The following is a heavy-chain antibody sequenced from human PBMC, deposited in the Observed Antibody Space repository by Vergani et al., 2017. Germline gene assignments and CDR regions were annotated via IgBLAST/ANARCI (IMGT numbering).Heavy chain of an antibody. J-gene: IGHJ6*03. CDR2: ISGSGGST. CDR1: GFTFSSYA. V-gene: IGHV3-23*01. Sequence: EVQLLESGGGLVQPGGSLRLSCAASGFTFSSYAMSWVRQAPGKGLEWVSAISGSGGSTYYADSVKGRFTISRDNSKNTLYLQMNSLRAEDTAVYYCAKVGDDFWSGYYTGETNQHYYYYYMDVWGKGTTVTVSS. D-gene: IGHD3-3*01. CDR3: AKVGDDFWSGYYTGETNQHYYYYYMDV.